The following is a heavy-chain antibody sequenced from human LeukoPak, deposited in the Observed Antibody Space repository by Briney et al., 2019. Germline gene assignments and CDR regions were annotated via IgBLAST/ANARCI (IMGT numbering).Heavy chain of an antibody. Sequence: GASVKVSCKASGGTFSSYAISWVRQAPGQGLEWMGGIIPIFGTSNYAQKFQGRGTITADESTSTAYMELTSLRSEDTAVYYCARVGTYSSSWSELYYLDYWGQGTLVTVSS. J-gene: IGHJ4*02. D-gene: IGHD6-13*01. CDR1: GGTFSSYA. CDR3: ARVGTYSSSWSELYYLDY. CDR2: IIPIFGTS. V-gene: IGHV1-69*13.